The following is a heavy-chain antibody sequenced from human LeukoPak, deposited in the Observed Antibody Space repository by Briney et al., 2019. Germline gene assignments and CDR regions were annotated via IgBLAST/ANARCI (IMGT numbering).Heavy chain of an antibody. J-gene: IGHJ4*02. CDR3: ARDDDFWSGYSPDY. CDR2: ISYDGTNK. CDR1: GFTFSSYA. V-gene: IGHV3-30-3*01. Sequence: TGRSLRLSCAASGFTFSSYAMHWVRQAPGKGLEWVALISYDGTNKYYADSVKGRVTISRDNSKNTLYLQMNSLRVEDTAVYYCARDDDFWSGYSPDYWGQGTLVSVSS. D-gene: IGHD3-3*01.